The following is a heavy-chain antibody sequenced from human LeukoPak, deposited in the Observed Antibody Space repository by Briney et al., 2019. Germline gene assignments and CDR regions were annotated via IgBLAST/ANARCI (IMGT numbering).Heavy chain of an antibody. J-gene: IGHJ4*02. D-gene: IGHD3-10*01. CDR3: ARHDGSGSYRFDY. CDR2: IWNDGSNK. Sequence: PSGGSLRLSCAASGFTFSIYGMHWVRQAPGKGLEWVAVIWNDGSNKYYGDPVKGRFIISRDNSKNTMYLQLNRLRFEDTAVYYCARHDGSGSYRFDYWGQGTLVTVSS. V-gene: IGHV3-33*01. CDR1: GFTFSIYG.